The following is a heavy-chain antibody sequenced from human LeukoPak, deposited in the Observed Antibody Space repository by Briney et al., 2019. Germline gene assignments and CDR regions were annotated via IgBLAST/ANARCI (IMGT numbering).Heavy chain of an antibody. V-gene: IGHV4-4*09. CDR3: VQTTGWPGFDY. J-gene: IGHJ4*02. D-gene: IGHD6-19*01. CDR2: IYDGVPT. CDR1: GLPISRFF. Sequence: SETLSLTCTTSGLPISRFFWNWVRQPPRKGLEWIGNIYDGVPTFFNPSLKSRVTISVDTSKGQFSLQLASVTAADTAVYYCVQTTGWPGFDYWGQGILVTVSS.